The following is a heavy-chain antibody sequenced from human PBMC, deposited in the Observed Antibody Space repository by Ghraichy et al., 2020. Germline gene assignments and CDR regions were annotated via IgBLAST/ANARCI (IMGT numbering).Heavy chain of an antibody. CDR2: IYSGGST. CDR1: GFTVSSNY. Sequence: GGSLRLSCAASGFTVSSNYMSWVRQAPGKGLEWVSVIYSGGSTYYADSVKGRFTISRDNSKNTLYLQMNSLRAEDTAVYYCARDGAYCSSTSCPYYYYYVVDVWNEVTTVTVSS. D-gene: IGHD2-2*01. V-gene: IGHV3-53*01. J-gene: IGHJ6*04. CDR3: ARDGAYCSSTSCPYYYYYVVDV.